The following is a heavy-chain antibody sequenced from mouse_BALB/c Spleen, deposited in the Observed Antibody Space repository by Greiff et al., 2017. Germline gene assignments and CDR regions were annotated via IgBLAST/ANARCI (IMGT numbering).Heavy chain of an antibody. CDR3: ARGGGGNHHYYAMDY. CDR1: GFTFSSYA. CDR2: ISSGGST. D-gene: IGHD1-1*02. V-gene: IGHV5-6-5*01. J-gene: IGHJ4*01. Sequence: EVKLVESGGGLVKPGGSLKLSCAASGFTFSSYAMSWVRQTPEKRLEWVASISSGGSTYYPDSVKGRFTISRDNARNILYLQMSSLRSEDTAMYYCARGGGGNHHYYAMDYWGQGTSVTVSS.